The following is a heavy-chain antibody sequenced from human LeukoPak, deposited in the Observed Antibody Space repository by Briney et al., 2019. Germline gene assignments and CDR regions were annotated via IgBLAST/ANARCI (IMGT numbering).Heavy chain of an antibody. V-gene: IGHV1-2*02. Sequence: GASVKVSCKASGYTFTGYYMHWVRHAPGQGLEWMGWINPNSGGTNYAQKFQGRVTMTRDTSISTAYMELSRLRSDDTAVYYCARARRIAAAVQITNWFDPWGQGTLVTVSS. J-gene: IGHJ5*02. CDR2: INPNSGGT. CDR1: GYTFTGYY. CDR3: ARARRIAAAVQITNWFDP. D-gene: IGHD6-13*01.